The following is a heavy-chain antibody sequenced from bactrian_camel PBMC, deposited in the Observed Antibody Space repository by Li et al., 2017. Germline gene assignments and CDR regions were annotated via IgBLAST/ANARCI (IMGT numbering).Heavy chain of an antibody. Sequence: QLVESGGGLVQPGGSLRLSCAASGFTFSSHYMTWFRRPSGREREGVAVLDSVGSINYADSVKGRFTISKDNDKNTLYLEMSSLEADDTAMYYCTADTSKATLATIAQYAAYEGQGTQVTVS. CDR2: LDSVGSI. V-gene: IGHV3S10*01. J-gene: IGHJ4*01. CDR1: GFTFSSHY. D-gene: IGHD4*01.